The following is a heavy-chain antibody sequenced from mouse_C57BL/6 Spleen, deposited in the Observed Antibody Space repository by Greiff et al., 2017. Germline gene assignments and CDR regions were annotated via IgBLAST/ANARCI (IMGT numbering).Heavy chain of an antibody. CDR3: ARRIDD. Sequence: QVQLQQSGAELVKPGASVKMSCKASGYTFTSYWITWVKQRPGQGLEWIGDIYPGSGSTNYNEKFKSKATLTIDTSSSTAYMQLSSLTAEDSAVYDCARRIDDWGQGTTLTVSS. J-gene: IGHJ2*01. CDR1: GYTFTSYW. CDR2: IYPGSGST. V-gene: IGHV1-55*01.